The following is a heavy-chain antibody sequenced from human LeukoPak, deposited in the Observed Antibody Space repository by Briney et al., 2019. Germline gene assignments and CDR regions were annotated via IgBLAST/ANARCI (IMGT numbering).Heavy chain of an antibody. CDR2: IIPIFGTA. Sequence: ASVKVSCTASGGTFSSYAISWVRQAPGQGLEWMGGIIPIFGTANYAQKFQGRVTITADESTSTAYMELSSLRSEDTAVYYCARGLRAIFGVVISYYYYYGMDVWGQGTTVTVSS. D-gene: IGHD3-3*01. CDR3: ARGLRAIFGVVISYYYYYGMDV. CDR1: GGTFSSYA. V-gene: IGHV1-69*13. J-gene: IGHJ6*02.